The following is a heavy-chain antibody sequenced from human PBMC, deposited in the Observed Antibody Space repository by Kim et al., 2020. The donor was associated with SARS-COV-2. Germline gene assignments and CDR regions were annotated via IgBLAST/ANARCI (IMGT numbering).Heavy chain of an antibody. Sequence: GGSLRLSCEASGFFLTTDSMDWVRQAPGKGLEWVASISHDGRDIYYVDSVRGRLTISRDNAKNSLFLQMNSLRAEDTAVYYCAREGPSWAFDVWGQGTMVTVSS. CDR1: GFFLTTDS. J-gene: IGHJ3*01. CDR3: AREGPSWAFDV. V-gene: IGHV3-21*06. CDR2: ISHDGRDI.